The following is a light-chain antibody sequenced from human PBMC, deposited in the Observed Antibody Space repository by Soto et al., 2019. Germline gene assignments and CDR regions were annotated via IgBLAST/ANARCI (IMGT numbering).Light chain of an antibody. CDR2: GVS. CDR3: QQYNNWPPNT. Sequence: ETIMTQSPATLSVSPGERATLSCRASQSVGTNLACYQQKPGQAPRLLLYGVSTRATGIPARFSGIGSGTRFTLAISSLQSEDFAVYYCQQYNNWPPNTFGQGTKLEIK. CDR1: QSVGTN. J-gene: IGKJ2*01. V-gene: IGKV3-15*01.